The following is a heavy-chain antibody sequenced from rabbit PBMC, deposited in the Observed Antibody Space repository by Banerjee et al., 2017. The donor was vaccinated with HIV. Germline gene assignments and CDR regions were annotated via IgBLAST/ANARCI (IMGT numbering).Heavy chain of an antibody. J-gene: IGHJ6*01. D-gene: IGHD1-1*01. CDR1: GFSFSSSYY. Sequence: QSLEESGGDLVKPGASLTLTCTASGFSFSSSYYMCWVRQPPGKGLEWIACIAVGSGGFTYFASWAKGRFTISKTSSTTVTLQMTSLTAADTATYFCARDTSSSFSSYGMDLWGQGTLVTVS. V-gene: IGHV1S40*01. CDR2: IAVGSGGFT. CDR3: ARDTSSSFSSYGMDL.